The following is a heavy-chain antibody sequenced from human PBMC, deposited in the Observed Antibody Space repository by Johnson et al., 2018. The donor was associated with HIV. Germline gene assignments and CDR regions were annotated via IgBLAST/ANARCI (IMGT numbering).Heavy chain of an antibody. V-gene: IGHV3-7*01. CDR3: ARVTGTTQLDAFDI. CDR2: IKQDGSEK. CDR1: GFTFSSYW. J-gene: IGHJ3*02. Sequence: VQLVESGGGVVQPGRSLRLSCAASGFTFSSYWMSWVRQAPGKGLEWVANIKQDGSEKYYVDSVKGRFTISRANAKNSLYLQMNSLRAGDTAVYYCARVTGTTQLDAFDIWGQGTMVTVSS. D-gene: IGHD1-7*01.